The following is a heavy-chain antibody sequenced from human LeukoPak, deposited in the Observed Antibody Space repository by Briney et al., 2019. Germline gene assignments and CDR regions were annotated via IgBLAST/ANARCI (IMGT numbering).Heavy chain of an antibody. CDR3: AKDDDWGRYKH. D-gene: IGHD3-16*01. Sequence: GGTLRLSCAASGFTFSSHGMNWVRQAPGKGLEWVSGISPSGGITYYTDSVKGRFTISRDNSKDTQSLQMNSLRAEDTAVYYCAKDDDWGRYKHWGQGTLVTVSS. V-gene: IGHV3-23*01. CDR2: ISPSGGIT. CDR1: GFTFSSHG. J-gene: IGHJ1*01.